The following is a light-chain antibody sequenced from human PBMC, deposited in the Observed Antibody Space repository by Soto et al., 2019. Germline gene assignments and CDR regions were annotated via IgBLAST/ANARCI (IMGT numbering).Light chain of an antibody. CDR2: KAS. V-gene: IGKV1-5*03. CDR1: QSISTW. J-gene: IGKJ1*01. Sequence: DIQMTQSPSTLSASVGDRVTITCRASQSISTWLAWYQQKPVKAPKLLIYKASSLESGVPSRFRGSGSGTEFTLTISSLKSDDSATYYCQQYINRWTLGQGTKVEIK. CDR3: QQYINRWT.